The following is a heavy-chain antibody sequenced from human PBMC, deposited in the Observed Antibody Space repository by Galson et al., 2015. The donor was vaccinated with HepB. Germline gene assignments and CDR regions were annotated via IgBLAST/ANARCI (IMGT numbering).Heavy chain of an antibody. Sequence: SLRLSCAASGFTFSSYGMHWVRQAPGKGLEWVALISYDGSNKYYAESVKGRFTISRDNAKNTLYLQMNSLRAEDTAVYYCARDRAITMVRGVIILNSPRYGMDVWGQGTTVTVSS. CDR2: ISYDGSNK. CDR3: ARDRAITMVRGVIILNSPRYGMDV. V-gene: IGHV3-30*03. CDR1: GFTFSSYG. D-gene: IGHD3-10*01. J-gene: IGHJ6*02.